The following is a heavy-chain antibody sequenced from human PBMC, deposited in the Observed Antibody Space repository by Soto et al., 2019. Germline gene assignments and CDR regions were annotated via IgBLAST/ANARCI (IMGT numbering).Heavy chain of an antibody. CDR3: ARRRSPYCTNGVCASRGAFDG. J-gene: IGHJ3*01. D-gene: IGHD2-8*01. Sequence: AASVKVSCKASGCTFSSYAISWVRQAPGQGLEWMGGIIPIFGTANYAQKFQGRVTITADESTSTAYMELSSLRSEDTAVYYCARRRSPYCTNGVCASRGAFDGWRQGAMVTVPS. V-gene: IGHV1-69*13. CDR2: IIPIFGTA. CDR1: GCTFSSYA.